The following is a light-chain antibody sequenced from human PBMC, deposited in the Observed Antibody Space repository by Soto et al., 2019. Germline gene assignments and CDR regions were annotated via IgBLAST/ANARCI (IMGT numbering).Light chain of an antibody. Sequence: QSALTQPRSVSGSPGQSVTISCTGTSSDVGGYNYVSWYQQHPGKAPKLMIYDLSKRPSGVPDRFSGSKSGNTASLTISGLQAEDEADYYCCSYAGSSFWVFGGGTKVTVL. J-gene: IGLJ3*02. CDR1: SSDVGGYNY. V-gene: IGLV2-11*01. CDR3: CSYAGSSFWV. CDR2: DLS.